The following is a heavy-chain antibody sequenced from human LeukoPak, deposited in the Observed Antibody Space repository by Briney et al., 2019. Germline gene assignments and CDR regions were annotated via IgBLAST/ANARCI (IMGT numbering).Heavy chain of an antibody. J-gene: IGHJ4*02. Sequence: TGGSLRLSCVASGLTFSNYGMNWVRQAPGKGLEWVSSIGGGGYTTYYADSVKGRFTISRDDSKNTLYLQMNSLRAEDTAVYYCAKDLGRYRNNYFDYWGQGTLVTVSS. CDR2: IGGGGYTT. D-gene: IGHD1-26*01. CDR3: AKDLGRYRNNYFDY. CDR1: GLTFSNYG. V-gene: IGHV3-23*01.